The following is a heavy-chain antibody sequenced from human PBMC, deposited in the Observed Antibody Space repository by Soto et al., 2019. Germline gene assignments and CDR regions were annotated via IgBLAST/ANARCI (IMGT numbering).Heavy chain of an antibody. V-gene: IGHV3-33*01. CDR1: GFTFSSYG. J-gene: IGHJ6*02. CDR3: ARERMGERYYYYGMDV. CDR2: IWYDGSNK. Sequence: GGSLRLSCAASGFTFSSYGMHWVHQAPGKGLEWVAVIWYDGSNKYYADSVKGRFTISRDNSKNTLYPQMNSLRAEDTAVYYCARERMGERYYYYGMDVWGQGTTVTVSS. D-gene: IGHD3-16*01.